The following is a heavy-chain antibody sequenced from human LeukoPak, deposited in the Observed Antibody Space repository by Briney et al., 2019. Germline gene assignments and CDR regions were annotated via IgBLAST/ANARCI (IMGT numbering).Heavy chain of an antibody. CDR1: GGTFSSYA. CDR2: IIPIFGTA. J-gene: IGHJ3*02. D-gene: IGHD6-19*01. Sequence: ASVKVSCKASGGTFSSYAISWVRQAPGQGLEWMGGIIPIFGTANYAQKFQGRVTITADKSTSTAYMELSSLRSEDTAVYYCARDPSIAVADDAFDIWGQGTMVTVSS. CDR3: ARDPSIAVADDAFDI. V-gene: IGHV1-69*06.